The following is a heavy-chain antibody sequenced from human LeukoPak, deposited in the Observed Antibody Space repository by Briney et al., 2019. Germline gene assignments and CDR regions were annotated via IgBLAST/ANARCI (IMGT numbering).Heavy chain of an antibody. Sequence: SETLSLTCTVSGDSISSGSYYWGWISQPPGMGLEWIGSIYRSGDTYYNPSLKGRVTISVDTSKNQFSLKLSSVTAADTAVYYCARDRDLRWFYYWGQGTLVTVSS. CDR2: IYRSGDT. J-gene: IGHJ4*02. CDR1: GDSISSGSYY. V-gene: IGHV4-39*07. CDR3: ARDRDLRWFYY. D-gene: IGHD2-21*01.